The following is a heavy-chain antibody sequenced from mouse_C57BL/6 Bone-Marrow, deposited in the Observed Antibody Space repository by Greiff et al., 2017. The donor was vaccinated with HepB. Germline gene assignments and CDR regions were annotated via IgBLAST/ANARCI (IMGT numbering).Heavy chain of an antibody. J-gene: IGHJ1*03. CDR1: GFTFSSYA. CDR3: ARDNWGGWYFDV. Sequence: DVHLVESGGGLVKPGGSLKLSCAASGFTFSSYAMSWVRQTPEKRLEWVATISDGGSYTYYPDNVKGRFTISRDNAKNNLYLQMSHLKSEDTAMYYCARDNWGGWYFDVWGTGTTVTVSS. V-gene: IGHV5-4*01. CDR2: ISDGGSYT. D-gene: IGHD4-1*01.